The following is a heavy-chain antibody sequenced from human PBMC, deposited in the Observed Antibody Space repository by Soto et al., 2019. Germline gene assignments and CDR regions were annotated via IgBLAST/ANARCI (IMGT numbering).Heavy chain of an antibody. J-gene: IGHJ4*02. D-gene: IGHD3-10*01. CDR3: ARDPGV. CDR2: VYNNGQT. V-gene: IGHV4-39*07. Sequence: PSETLSLTCTVAGGSMTRSGYYWGWIRQPPGNELQYIGSVYNNGQTYYNPSLTSPVTISIDTSKNQFSLSLRSVTAADTAVYYCARDPGVWGQGTLVTVSS. CDR1: GGSMTRSGYY.